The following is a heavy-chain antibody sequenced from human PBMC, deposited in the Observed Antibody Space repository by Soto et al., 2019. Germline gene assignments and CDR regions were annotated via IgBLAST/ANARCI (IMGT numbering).Heavy chain of an antibody. D-gene: IGHD3-22*01. CDR2: IYYSGST. CDR3: ARSPMYYYDSSGYC. CDR1: GGSVSSGSYY. J-gene: IGHJ4*02. V-gene: IGHV4-30-4*08. Sequence: SETLSLTCTVSGGSVSSGSYYWSWIRQPPGKGLEWIGYIYYSGSTYYNPSLKSRVTISVDTSKNQFSLKLSSVTAADTAVYYCARSPMYYYDSSGYCWGQGTLVTVSS.